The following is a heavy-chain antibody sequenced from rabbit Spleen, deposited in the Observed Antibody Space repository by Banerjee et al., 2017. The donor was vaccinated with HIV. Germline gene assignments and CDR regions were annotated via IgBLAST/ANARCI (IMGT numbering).Heavy chain of an antibody. D-gene: IGHD2-1*01. J-gene: IGHJ4*01. CDR3: ARSGHVHGDYTWDL. Sequence: QSLEESGGDLVKSGASLTLTCTASGFTISSSDYMCWVRQAPGKGLEWIGCIYVGRGSTHYANWAKGRVTMYRTSSTTVTLQLTSLTAADTATYFCARSGHVHGDYTWDLWGPGTLVTLS. V-gene: IGHV1S40*01. CDR2: IYVGRGST. CDR1: GFTISSSDY.